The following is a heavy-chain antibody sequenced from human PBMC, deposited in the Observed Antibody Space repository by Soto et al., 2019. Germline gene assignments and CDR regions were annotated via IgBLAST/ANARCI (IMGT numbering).Heavy chain of an antibody. CDR3: ARYGSGECNRGSCYSPFDY. Sequence: PSETLSLTCAVSGGSISSGGYSWSWIRQPPGKGLEWIGYIYYSGSTYYNPSLRSRVTISVDTSKNQFSLKLSSVTAADTAVYYCARYGSGECNRGSCYSPFDYWGQGTLVTVSS. CDR2: IYYSGST. CDR1: GGSISSGGYS. V-gene: IGHV4-30-4*01. J-gene: IGHJ4*02. D-gene: IGHD2-15*01.